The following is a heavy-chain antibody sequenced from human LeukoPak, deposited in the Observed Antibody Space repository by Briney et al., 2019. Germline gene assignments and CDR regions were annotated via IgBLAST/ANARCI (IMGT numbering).Heavy chain of an antibody. V-gene: IGHV3-7*03. CDR2: IKQDGSEK. D-gene: IGHD3-10*01. Sequence: GGSLRLSCAAFGFTFSSYWMSWVRQAPGKGLEWVANIKQDGSEKYYVDSVKGRFTISRDNAKNSLYLQMNSLRAEDTAVYYCARDLLLWFGELNYGMDVWGKGTTVTVSS. CDR3: ARDLLLWFGELNYGMDV. CDR1: GFTFSSYW. J-gene: IGHJ6*04.